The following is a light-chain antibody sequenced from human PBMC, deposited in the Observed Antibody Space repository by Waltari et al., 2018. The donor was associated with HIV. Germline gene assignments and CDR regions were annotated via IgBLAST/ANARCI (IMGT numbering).Light chain of an antibody. CDR2: EVS. Sequence: QSALTQPASVSGSPGQSITISCTGTRSDVGGYNSVSWYQQHPGKAPKLLIYEVSHRPSGVSNRFSGFKSANTASLTISGLQAEDEAYYYCSSYTNINTWVFGGGTNLAVL. CDR3: SSYTNINTWV. CDR1: RSDVGGYNS. J-gene: IGLJ3*02. V-gene: IGLV2-14*01.